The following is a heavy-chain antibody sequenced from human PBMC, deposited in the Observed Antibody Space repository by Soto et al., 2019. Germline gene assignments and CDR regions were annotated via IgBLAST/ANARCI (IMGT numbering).Heavy chain of an antibody. CDR2: INHSGST. CDR3: ARGSWRFGELNRGSYGPRYYYYGMDV. CDR1: GGSFSGYY. Sequence: ASETLSLTCAVYGGSFSGYYWSWIRQPPGKGLEWVGEINHSGSTNYNPSLKSRVTISVDTSKNQFSLKLSSVTAADTAVYYCARGSWRFGELNRGSYGPRYYYYGMDVWGQGTTVTVSS. J-gene: IGHJ6*02. V-gene: IGHV4-34*01. D-gene: IGHD3-10*01.